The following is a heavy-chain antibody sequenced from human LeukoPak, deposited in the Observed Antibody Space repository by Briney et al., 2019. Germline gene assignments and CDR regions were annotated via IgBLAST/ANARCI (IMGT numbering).Heavy chain of an antibody. Sequence: GGSLRLSCAASGFTFSSYWMSWVRQAPGKGLEWVANIKQDGSEKYYVDSVKGRFTISRDNAKNSLYLQMNSLRAEDTAVYYCARDSSGWYGGHYFDYWGQGTLVTVSS. CDR2: IKQDGSEK. CDR1: GFTFSSYW. J-gene: IGHJ4*02. V-gene: IGHV3-7*01. CDR3: ARDSSGWYGGHYFDY. D-gene: IGHD6-19*01.